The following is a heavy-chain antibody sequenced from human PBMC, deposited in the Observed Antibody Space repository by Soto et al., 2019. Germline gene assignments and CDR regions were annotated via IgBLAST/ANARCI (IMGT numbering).Heavy chain of an antibody. J-gene: IGHJ4*02. CDR3: VTVNLVGAAYYFDY. CDR2: IYYSGST. D-gene: IGHD1-26*01. CDR1: GGSISSYY. V-gene: IGHV4-59*01. Sequence: TSETLSLTCTVSGGSISSYYWSWIRQPPGKGLEWIGYIYYSGSTNYNPSLKSRVTISVDTSKNQFSLKLSSVTAADTAVYYCVTVNLVGAAYYFDYWGPGTRVAVSS.